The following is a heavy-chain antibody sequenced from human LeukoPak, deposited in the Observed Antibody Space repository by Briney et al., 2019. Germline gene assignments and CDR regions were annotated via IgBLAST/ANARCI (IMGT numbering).Heavy chain of an antibody. D-gene: IGHD2/OR15-2a*01. CDR3: ARSTPFDPFDY. CDR2: INSDGSST. V-gene: IGHV3-74*01. J-gene: IGHJ4*02. CDR1: GFTFSSYW. Sequence: GGSLRLSCAASGFTFSSYWMHWVRHAPGKGLVWVSRINSDGSSTSYADSVKGRFTISRDNAMNTLYLQMNSLRAEDTAVYYCARSTPFDPFDYWGQGTLVTVSS.